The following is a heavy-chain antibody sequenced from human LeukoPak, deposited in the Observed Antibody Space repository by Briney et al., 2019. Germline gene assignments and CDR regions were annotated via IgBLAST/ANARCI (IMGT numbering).Heavy chain of an antibody. D-gene: IGHD6-19*01. CDR2: IKQDGSEK. Sequence: GGSLRLSCAASGFTFSRYWMAWVRQAPGKGLEWVANIKQDGSEKNYVDSVKGRFTISRDNAKNSVYLQINRLRAEDTAVYYCARRGTIAVPAFWFDPWGQGTLVIVSS. CDR1: GFTFSRYW. CDR3: ARRGTIAVPAFWFDP. J-gene: IGHJ5*02. V-gene: IGHV3-7*01.